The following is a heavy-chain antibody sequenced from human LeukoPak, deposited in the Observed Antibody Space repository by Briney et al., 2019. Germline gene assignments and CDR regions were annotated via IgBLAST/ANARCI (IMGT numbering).Heavy chain of an antibody. CDR1: GXTFXXYA. J-gene: IGHJ4*02. Sequence: GXTFXXYAMHWVRQAPGKGLEWVSGISWNSGSIGYADSVKGRFTISRDNAKNSLYLQMNSLRAEDTALYYCARDSRDSSGWSKPFEYWGQGTLVTVSS. V-gene: IGHV3-9*01. CDR3: ARDSRDSSGWSKPFEY. CDR2: ISWNSGSI. D-gene: IGHD6-19*01.